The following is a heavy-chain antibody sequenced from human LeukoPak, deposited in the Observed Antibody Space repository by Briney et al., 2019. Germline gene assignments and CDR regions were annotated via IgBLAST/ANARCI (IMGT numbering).Heavy chain of an antibody. J-gene: IGHJ5*02. CDR2: ISAYNGNT. CDR3: ARIYPAGLDP. V-gene: IGHV1-18*04. CDR1: GYTFTGYY. Sequence: ASVKVSCKASGYTFTGYYMHWVRQAPGQGLEWMGWISAYNGNTNYAQKLQGRVTMTTDTSTSTAYMELRSLRFDDTAVYYCARIYPAGLDPWGQGTLVPVSS. D-gene: IGHD5-12*01.